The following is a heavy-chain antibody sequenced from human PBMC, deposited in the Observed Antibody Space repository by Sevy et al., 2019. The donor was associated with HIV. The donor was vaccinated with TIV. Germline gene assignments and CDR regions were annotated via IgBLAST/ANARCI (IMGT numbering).Heavy chain of an antibody. CDR3: ARMVSGGLRWELIKENAFDI. V-gene: IGHV3-30-3*01. D-gene: IGHD4-17*01. Sequence: GGSLRLSCEASGFAFRDSAIHWVRQSPGKGLEWVALISHGGSYEYYVDSVKGRFPVSSHRSKNILYLQMDSLRAEDTAVYYCARMVSGGLRWELIKENAFDIWGQGTAVTVSS. J-gene: IGHJ3*02. CDR1: GFAFRDSA. CDR2: ISHGGSYE.